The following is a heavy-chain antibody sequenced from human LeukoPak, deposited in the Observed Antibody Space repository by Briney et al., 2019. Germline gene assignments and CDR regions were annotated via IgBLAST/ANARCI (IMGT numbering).Heavy chain of an antibody. D-gene: IGHD6-13*01. J-gene: IGHJ6*02. CDR1: GGSISSSSYY. Sequence: PSETLSLTCTVSGGSISSSSYYWGWIRQPPGKGLEWIGSIYYSGSTYYNPSLKSRVTISVDTSKNQFSLKLSSVTAADTAVYYCARHLSSSWSDYYYYGMDVWGQGTTATVSS. CDR2: IYYSGST. V-gene: IGHV4-39*01. CDR3: ARHLSSSWSDYYYYGMDV.